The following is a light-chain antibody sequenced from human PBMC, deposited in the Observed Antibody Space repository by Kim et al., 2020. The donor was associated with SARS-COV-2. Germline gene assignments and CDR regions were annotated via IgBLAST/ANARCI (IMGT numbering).Light chain of an antibody. J-gene: IGLJ3*02. CDR2: DVS. V-gene: IGLV2-14*03. CDR3: SSYTSSSTVV. Sequence: GQSITISRTGASSDVGGYNYGSWYQQHPGKAPNLMIYDVSNRPSGVSNRFSGSKSGNTASLTISGLQAEDEADYYCSSYTSSSTVVFGGGTQLTVL. CDR1: SSDVGGYNY.